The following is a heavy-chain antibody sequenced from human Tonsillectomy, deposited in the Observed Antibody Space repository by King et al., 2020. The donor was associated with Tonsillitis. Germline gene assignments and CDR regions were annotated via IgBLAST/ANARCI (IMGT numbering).Heavy chain of an antibody. CDR1: GFTFSNAW. J-gene: IGHJ4*02. Sequence: VQLVESGGGLVKPGGSLRLSCAASGFTFSNAWMSWVRQAPGKGLEWVDRIKSKTDGGTTDYAAPVKGRFTISRDDSKNTLYLQMNSLKTEDTAVYYCTLVGYCSSTSCYDFDYWGQGTLVTVSS. CDR2: IKSKTDGGTT. D-gene: IGHD2-2*01. V-gene: IGHV3-15*01. CDR3: TLVGYCSSTSCYDFDY.